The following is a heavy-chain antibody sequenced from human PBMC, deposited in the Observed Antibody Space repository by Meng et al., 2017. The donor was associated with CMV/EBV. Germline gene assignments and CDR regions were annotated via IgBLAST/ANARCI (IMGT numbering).Heavy chain of an antibody. J-gene: IGHJ5*02. CDR3: ARDYSGIAARPGFDP. V-gene: IGHV1-69*12. CDR1: GCTFSSYA. CDR2: IIPIFGTA. D-gene: IGHD6-6*01. Sequence: QVQVVQAGAEVRKPGSSVKVSCKASGCTFSSYAISWVRQAPGQGLEWMGGIIPIFGTANYAQKFQGRVTITADESTSTAYMELSSLRSEDTAVYYCARDYSGIAARPGFDPWGQGTLVTVSS.